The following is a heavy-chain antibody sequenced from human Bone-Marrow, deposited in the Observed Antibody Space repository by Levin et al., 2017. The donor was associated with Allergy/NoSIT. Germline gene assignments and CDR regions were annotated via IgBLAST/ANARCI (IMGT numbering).Heavy chain of an antibody. J-gene: IGHJ3*02. CDR1: GFTFSSYS. Sequence: GGSLRLSCAASGFTFSSYSMNWVRQAPGKGLEWVSSISSSSSYIYYADSVKGRFTISRDNAKNSLYLQMNSLRAEDTAVYYCAKHRRNYYGSGSGDAFDIWGQGTMVTVSS. CDR3: AKHRRNYYGSGSGDAFDI. D-gene: IGHD3-10*01. CDR2: ISSSSSYI. V-gene: IGHV3-21*01.